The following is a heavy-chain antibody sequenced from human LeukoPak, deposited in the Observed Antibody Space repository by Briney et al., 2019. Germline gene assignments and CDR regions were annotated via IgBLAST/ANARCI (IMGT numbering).Heavy chain of an antibody. CDR1: GFTFSNYA. CDR2: ISGSGGNT. Sequence: PGGSLRLSCAASGFTFSNYAMSWVRQAPGKGLEWVSTISGSGGNTYYADSVKGRFTISRDNAKNTLYLQMNSLRDEDTAVYYCARINYGEDSWGQGTLVAVSS. V-gene: IGHV3-23*01. J-gene: IGHJ4*02. D-gene: IGHD4-17*01. CDR3: ARINYGEDS.